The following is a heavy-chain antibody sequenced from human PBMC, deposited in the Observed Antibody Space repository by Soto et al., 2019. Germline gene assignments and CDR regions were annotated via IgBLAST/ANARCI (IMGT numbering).Heavy chain of an antibody. CDR2: IKSKTDGGTT. Sequence: GGSLRLSCAASGFTFSNAWMSWVRQAPGKGLEWVGRIKSKTDGGTTDYAAPVKGRFTISRDDSKNTLYLQMNSLKTEDTAVYYCTTVEARCSGGSCYIKTEYYYYYYYMDVWGKGTTVTVSS. CDR1: GFTFSNAW. CDR3: TTVEARCSGGSCYIKTEYYYYYYYMDV. J-gene: IGHJ6*03. V-gene: IGHV3-15*01. D-gene: IGHD2-15*01.